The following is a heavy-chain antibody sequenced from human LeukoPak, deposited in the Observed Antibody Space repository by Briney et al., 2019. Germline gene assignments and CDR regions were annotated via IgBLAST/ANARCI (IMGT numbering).Heavy chain of an antibody. CDR2: FDPEDGET. J-gene: IGHJ4*02. D-gene: IGHD1-26*01. V-gene: IGHV1-24*01. CDR3: ATLVGATPDY. Sequence: GASVKVSRKVSGYTLTELSMHRVRQAPGKGLEWMGGFDPEDGETIYAQKFQGRVTMTEDTSTDTAYMELSSLRSEDTAVYYCATLVGATPDYWGQGTLVTVSS. CDR1: GYTLTELS.